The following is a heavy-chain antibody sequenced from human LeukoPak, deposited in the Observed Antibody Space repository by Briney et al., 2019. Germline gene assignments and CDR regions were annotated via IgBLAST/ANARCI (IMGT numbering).Heavy chain of an antibody. V-gene: IGHV4-61*01. CDR3: ARGSPGYYYYYGMDV. J-gene: IGHJ6*02. Sequence: SETLSLTCTVSGGSISSSSYYWSWIRQPPGKGLEWIGYIYYSGSTNYNPSLKSRVTISVDTSKNQFSLKLSSVTAADTAVYYCARGSPGYYYYYGMDVWGQGTTVTVSS. CDR1: GGSISSSSYY. CDR2: IYYSGST.